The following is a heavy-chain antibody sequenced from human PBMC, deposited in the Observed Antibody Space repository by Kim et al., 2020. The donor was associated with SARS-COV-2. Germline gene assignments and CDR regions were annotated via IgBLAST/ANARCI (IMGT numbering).Heavy chain of an antibody. J-gene: IGHJ4*02. CDR3: AKGWSSSWTLPYFDS. CDR1: GLSFSNYA. CDR2: ISGGGDNS. D-gene: IGHD6-13*01. V-gene: IGHV3-23*01. Sequence: GGSLRLSCAVSGLSFSNYAITWVRQAPGKGLECVSGISGGGDNSYQTDSVKGRFTISRDNSKNTLYLQMNSLRVEDTAVYYCAKGWSSSWTLPYFDSWGQGTLVTVSS.